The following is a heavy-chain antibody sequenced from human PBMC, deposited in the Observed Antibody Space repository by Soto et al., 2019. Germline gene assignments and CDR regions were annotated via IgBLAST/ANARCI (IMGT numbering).Heavy chain of an antibody. CDR2: ISTFNGNT. D-gene: IGHD2-21*01. V-gene: IGHV1-18*01. J-gene: IGHJ4*02. CDR1: GYTFTSYG. Sequence: QVQLVQSGAEVKKPGASVKVSCKASGYTFTSYGINWVRQAPGQGLEWMGRISTFNGNTKFAPKFQGRVTMTTDTDTTTVYMELRSLRSNDTAVYYCARERGLTVSTLLGYWGQGTRVTVSS. CDR3: ARERGLTVSTLLGY.